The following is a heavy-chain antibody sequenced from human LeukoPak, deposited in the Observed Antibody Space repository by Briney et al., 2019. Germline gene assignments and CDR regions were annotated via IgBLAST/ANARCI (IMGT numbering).Heavy chain of an antibody. Sequence: GGSLRHSRAASGFTFSDYYMDWVRQAPAKGLEWVGRIKNKANSYTTLYAASVKGRFTGSRDDSKNSFYQQMNSMKTEDTAVYYCTRLSRYGNMWYYVGHWGQGTLVTVSS. J-gene: IGHJ4*02. D-gene: IGHD2/OR15-2a*01. CDR1: GFTFSDYY. CDR3: TRLSRYGNMWYYVGH. CDR2: IKNKANSYTT. V-gene: IGHV3-72*01.